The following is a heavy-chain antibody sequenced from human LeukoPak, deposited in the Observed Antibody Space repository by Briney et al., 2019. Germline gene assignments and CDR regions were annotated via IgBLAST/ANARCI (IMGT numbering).Heavy chain of an antibody. CDR2: ISYDGSNK. CDR3: AKSSDCTNGVCCFGLIDY. Sequence: GGSLRLSCAASGFTFSSYGMHWVRQAPGKGLEWVAVISYDGSNKYYADSVKGRFTISRDNSKNTLYLQMNSLRAEDTAVYYCAKSSDCTNGVCCFGLIDYWGQGTLVTVSS. D-gene: IGHD2-8*01. V-gene: IGHV3-30*18. CDR1: GFTFSSYG. J-gene: IGHJ4*02.